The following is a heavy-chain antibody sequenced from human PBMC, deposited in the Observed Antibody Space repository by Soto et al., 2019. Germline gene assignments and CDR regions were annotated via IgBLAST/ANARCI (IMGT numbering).Heavy chain of an antibody. Sequence: ASVKVSGKASGYTFTGYYVHWVRQAPGQGLEWMGWINPNSGGTNYAQKFQGRVTMTRDTSISTAYMELSRLRSDDTAVYYCARAREVRYCSGGSCYSETNYYYYYYMDVWGKGTTVTVSS. CDR2: INPNSGGT. J-gene: IGHJ6*03. CDR3: ARAREVRYCSGGSCYSETNYYYYYYMDV. CDR1: GYTFTGYY. D-gene: IGHD2-15*01. V-gene: IGHV1-2*02.